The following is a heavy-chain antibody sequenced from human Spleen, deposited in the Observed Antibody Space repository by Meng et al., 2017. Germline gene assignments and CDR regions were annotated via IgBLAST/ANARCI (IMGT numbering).Heavy chain of an antibody. Sequence: GGSLRLSCTTSGFSVGDYGMSWVRQAPGKGLEWVGFIRSNSYGGTTEYAASVQGRFTISRDDSKSIAYLQMNSLKTEDTAVYYCTRAFKDTKYCFDYWGQGTLVTVSS. CDR1: GFSVGDYG. CDR2: IRSNSYGGTT. CDR3: TRAFKDTKYCFDY. V-gene: IGHV3-49*04. J-gene: IGHJ4*02. D-gene: IGHD2-2*01.